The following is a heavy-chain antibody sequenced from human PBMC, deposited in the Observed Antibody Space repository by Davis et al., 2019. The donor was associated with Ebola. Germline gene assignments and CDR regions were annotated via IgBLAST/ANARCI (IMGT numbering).Heavy chain of an antibody. CDR1: GFTFSSYG. Sequence: PGGSLRLSCAASGFTFSSYGMHWVRQAPGKGLEWVAVISYDGSNKYYADSVKGRFTISRDNSKNTLYLQMNSLRAEDTAVYYCAKDIGIAARLWYSSGGGAGYWGQGTLVTVSS. CDR2: ISYDGSNK. CDR3: AKDIGIAARLWYSSGGGAGY. J-gene: IGHJ4*02. D-gene: IGHD6-6*01. V-gene: IGHV3-30*18.